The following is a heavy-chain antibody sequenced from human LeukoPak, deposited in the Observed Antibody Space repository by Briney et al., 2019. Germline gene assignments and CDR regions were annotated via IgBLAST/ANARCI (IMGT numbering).Heavy chain of an antibody. CDR3: AREDLLVGAIANWFGP. Sequence: SETLSLTCTVSGGSISSSSYYWGWIRQPPGKGLEWIGSIYYSGSTYYNPSLKSRVTISVDTSKNQFSLKLSSVTAADTAVYYCAREDLLVGAIANWFGPWGQGTLVTVSS. J-gene: IGHJ5*02. V-gene: IGHV4-39*07. CDR2: IYYSGST. D-gene: IGHD1-26*01. CDR1: GGSISSSSYY.